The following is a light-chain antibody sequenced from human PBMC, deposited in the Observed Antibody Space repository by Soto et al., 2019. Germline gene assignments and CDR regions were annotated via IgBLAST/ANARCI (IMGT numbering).Light chain of an antibody. CDR1: SSNIGAGYD. Sequence: QPVLTQPPSVSGAPGQRVTISCTGSSSNIGAGYDVHWYQQLPGTAPKLLIYGNNNRPSGVPDRFSGSKSGTSASLAITGLQAEDEADYCQSYDRSLSGRVFGTGTKVTVL. CDR2: GNN. V-gene: IGLV1-40*01. J-gene: IGLJ1*01. CDR3: QSYDRSLSGRV.